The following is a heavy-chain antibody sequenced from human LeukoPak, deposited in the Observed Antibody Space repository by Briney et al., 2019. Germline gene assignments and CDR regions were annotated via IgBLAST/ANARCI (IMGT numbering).Heavy chain of an antibody. CDR3: ARSESSWIQRAPHFQH. CDR1: GYTFTSYD. J-gene: IGHJ1*01. D-gene: IGHD6-13*01. CDR2: MNPNSGNT. V-gene: IGHV1-8*03. Sequence: GASVKVSCKASGYTFTSYDINWVRQATGQGLEWMGWMNPNSGNTGYAQKFQGRVTITRNTSISTAYMELSSLRSEDTAVYYCARSESSWIQRAPHFQHWGQGTLVTVSS.